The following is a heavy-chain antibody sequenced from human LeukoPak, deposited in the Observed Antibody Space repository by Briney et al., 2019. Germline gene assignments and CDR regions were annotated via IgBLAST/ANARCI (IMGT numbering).Heavy chain of an antibody. V-gene: IGHV1-8*03. CDR2: MNPNSGNT. CDR1: GYTFTSYG. D-gene: IGHD3-3*01. Sequence: GASVKVSCKASGYTFTSYGISWVRQAPGQGLEWMGWMNPNSGNTGYAQKFQGRVTITRNTSISTAYMELSSLRSEDTAVYYCARGVREWLPLYYYYYMDVWGKGTTVTVSS. J-gene: IGHJ6*03. CDR3: ARGVREWLPLYYYYYMDV.